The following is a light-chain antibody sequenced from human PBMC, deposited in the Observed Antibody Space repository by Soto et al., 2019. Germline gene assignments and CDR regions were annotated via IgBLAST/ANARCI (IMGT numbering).Light chain of an antibody. Sequence: EIVLTQSPGTLSLSAGERASLSCRASHYIATSYLAWYQQKPGQAPRLLMSGASNGATGIPDRCSGSGFGRDITLPIHRVVPEDFAVYFCKQGATFGGGTKLEI. CDR2: GAS. V-gene: IGKV3-20*01. J-gene: IGKJ4*01. CDR1: HYIATSY. CDR3: KQGAT.